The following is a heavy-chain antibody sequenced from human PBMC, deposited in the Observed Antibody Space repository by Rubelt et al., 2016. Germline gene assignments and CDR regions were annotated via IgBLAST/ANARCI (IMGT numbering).Heavy chain of an antibody. CDR3: ARHPSTARLFDY. CDR2: IYYSGST. Sequence: QVQLQESGPGLVKPSETLSLTCTVSGGSISSYYWSWIRQPPGKGLEWIGYIYYSGSTYYNPSLKSRITISVDTSKNQFSRKLGSVTAADTAVYYCARHPSTARLFDYWGQGTVVTVSS. J-gene: IGHJ4*02. D-gene: IGHD6-6*01. V-gene: IGHV4-59*06. CDR1: GGSISSYY.